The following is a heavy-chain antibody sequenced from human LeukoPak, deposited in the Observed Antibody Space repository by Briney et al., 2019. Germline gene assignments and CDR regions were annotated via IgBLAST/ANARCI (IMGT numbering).Heavy chain of an antibody. V-gene: IGHV3-7*04. CDR2: IQQDGSEK. D-gene: IGHD1-26*01. J-gene: IGHJ4*02. CDR3: ARNPPRYFN. Sequence: GGPLRLSCAASGFTYRSYRMIWLPEAPGKGLEWVANIQQDGSEKYYVDSVKGRFTISGDNAKNSLYLEMNSLRAEDTAVYYCARNPPRYFNWGQGTLVTVSS. CDR1: GFTYRSYR.